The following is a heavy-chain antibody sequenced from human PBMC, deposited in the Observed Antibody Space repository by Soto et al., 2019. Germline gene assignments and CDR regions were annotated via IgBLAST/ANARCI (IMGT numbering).Heavy chain of an antibody. V-gene: IGHV1-2*02. CDR3: ARDLTGYGDYVDYYYGMDV. CDR2: INPKSGAT. Sequence: GASVKVSCKASGYRFAGYGLHWVRQAPGQGLQWMGWINPKSGATDYAQKFQGRVTMTRDTSISTAYMELSRLRSDDTAVYYCARDLTGYGDYVDYYYGMDVWGQGTTVTVSS. J-gene: IGHJ6*02. D-gene: IGHD4-17*01. CDR1: GYRFAGYG.